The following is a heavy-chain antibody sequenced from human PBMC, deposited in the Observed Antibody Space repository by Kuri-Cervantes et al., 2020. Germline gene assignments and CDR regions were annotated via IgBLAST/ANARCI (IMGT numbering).Heavy chain of an antibody. J-gene: IGHJ4*02. D-gene: IGHD1-26*01. V-gene: IGHV4-4*02. Sequence: SETLSLTCVVSGDSISSNNWWSWVRQPPGKGLEWIGSIYYSGSTYYNPSLKSRVTISVDTSKNQFSLKLSSVTAADTAVYYCAPWEGYWGQGTLVTVSS. CDR1: GDSISSNNW. CDR2: IYYSGST. CDR3: APWEGY.